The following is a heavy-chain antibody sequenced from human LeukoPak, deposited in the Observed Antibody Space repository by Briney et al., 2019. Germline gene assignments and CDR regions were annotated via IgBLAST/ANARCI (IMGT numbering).Heavy chain of an antibody. D-gene: IGHD1-14*01. CDR1: GYPFTTYE. J-gene: IGHJ5*02. V-gene: IGHV1-8*01. Sequence: ASVNLSCKTSGYPFTTYEINWVRQAAGQGLEWMGWVHPNSGNTAYAQKFQGRVTMTRDTSITTAYMELSGLRSDDTAVYFCARGPRNDPWGQGTLVTVSS. CDR3: ARGPRNDP. CDR2: VHPNSGNT.